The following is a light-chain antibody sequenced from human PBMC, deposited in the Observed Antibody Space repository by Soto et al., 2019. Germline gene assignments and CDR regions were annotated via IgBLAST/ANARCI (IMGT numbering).Light chain of an antibody. V-gene: IGKV1-5*01. J-gene: IGKJ5*01. CDR3: KQYKEWPPFT. Sequence: DVQMTQSPSTLSASVGDRVTITCRASQSISRWLAWYQQKPGKPPKVLIYDASTLESGVPTRFSGSGSGTDFTLTISSLQSEDFAVYYCKQYKEWPPFTFGQGTRLEIK. CDR1: QSISRW. CDR2: DAS.